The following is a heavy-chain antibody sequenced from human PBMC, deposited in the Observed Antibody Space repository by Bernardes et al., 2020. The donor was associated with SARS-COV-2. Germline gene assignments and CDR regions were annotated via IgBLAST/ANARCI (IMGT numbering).Heavy chain of an antibody. J-gene: IGHJ5*01. Sequence: ASVKVSCKAYGYAFTSYGITWVRQAPGQGLEWMGWISAYSGKTNYAQRFQGRVTMTTDISSNTAYMEVRSLTSDDTAVYYCVRDLGEPWGQGTLVTVSS. CDR2: ISAYSGKT. CDR1: GYAFTSYG. CDR3: VRDLGEP. D-gene: IGHD7-27*01. V-gene: IGHV1-18*01.